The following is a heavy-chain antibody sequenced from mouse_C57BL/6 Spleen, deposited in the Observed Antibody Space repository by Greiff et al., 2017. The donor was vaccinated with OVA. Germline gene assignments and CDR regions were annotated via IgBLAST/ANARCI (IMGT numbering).Heavy chain of an antibody. CDR2: ISDGGSYT. CDR1: GFTFSSYA. V-gene: IGHV5-4*01. D-gene: IGHD3-2*02. Sequence: DVHLVESGGGLVKPGGSLKLSCAASGFTFSSYAMSWVRQTPEKRLEWVATISDGGSYTYYPDNVKGRFTISRDNAKNNLYLQMSHLKSEDTAMYYCAKTAQATWRFAYWGQGTLVTVSA. CDR3: AKTAQATWRFAY. J-gene: IGHJ3*01.